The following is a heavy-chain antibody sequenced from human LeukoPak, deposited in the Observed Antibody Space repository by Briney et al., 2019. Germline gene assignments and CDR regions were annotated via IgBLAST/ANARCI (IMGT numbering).Heavy chain of an antibody. CDR2: INHSGST. V-gene: IGHV4-34*01. D-gene: IGHD5-18*01. CDR3: ARVGIQLWFPYYYYGMDV. Sequence: PSETLSLTCAVYGGSFSGYYWSWIRQPPGKGLEWIGEINHSGSTDYNPSLKSRVTISVDTSKNQFSLKLSSVTAADTAVYYCARVGIQLWFPYYYYGMDVWGQGTTVTVSS. J-gene: IGHJ6*02. CDR1: GGSFSGYY.